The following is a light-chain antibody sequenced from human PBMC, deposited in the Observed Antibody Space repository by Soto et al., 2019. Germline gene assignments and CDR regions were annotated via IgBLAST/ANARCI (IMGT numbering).Light chain of an antibody. J-gene: IGKJ1*01. CDR1: QSVSNW. Sequence: DIQMTQSPSTLSASVGDRVPITCWASQSVSNWLAWYQQKPGKAPKILIYKASSLESGVPSRFSGSGSGTEFTLTISSLRPDDFATYYCQHYNGYRWTFGQGTKVDIK. CDR2: KAS. V-gene: IGKV1-5*03. CDR3: QHYNGYRWT.